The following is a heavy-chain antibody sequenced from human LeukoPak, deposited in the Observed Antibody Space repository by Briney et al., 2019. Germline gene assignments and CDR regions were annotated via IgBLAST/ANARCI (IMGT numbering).Heavy chain of an antibody. CDR3: ALGDPANYDFWSGYYRSIDY. CDR2: INPSGGST. J-gene: IGHJ4*02. CDR1: GYTFTSYY. V-gene: IGHV1-46*01. Sequence: ASVKVSCKASGYTFTSYYMHWVRQAPGQGLEWMGIINPSGGSTSYAQKFQGRVTMTRDTSTSTVYMELSSLRSEDTAVYYCALGDPANYDFWSGYYRSIDYWGQGTLVTVSS. D-gene: IGHD3-3*01.